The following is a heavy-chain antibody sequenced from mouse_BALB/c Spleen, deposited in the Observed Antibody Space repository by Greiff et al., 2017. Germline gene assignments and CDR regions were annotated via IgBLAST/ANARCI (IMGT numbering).Heavy chain of an antibody. Sequence: EVQLVESGGGLVQPGGSRKLSCAASGFTFSSFGMHWVRQAPEKGLEWVAYISSGSSTIYYADTVKGRFTISRDNPKNTLFLQMTSLRSEDTAMYCCARWGWGDYFDYWGQGTTLTVSS. CDR2: ISSGSSTI. V-gene: IGHV5-17*02. CDR1: GFTFSSFG. D-gene: IGHD1-1*02. CDR3: ARWGWGDYFDY. J-gene: IGHJ2*01.